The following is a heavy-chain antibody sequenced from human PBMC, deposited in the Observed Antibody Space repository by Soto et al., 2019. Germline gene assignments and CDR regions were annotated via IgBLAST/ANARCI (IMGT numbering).Heavy chain of an antibody. Sequence: ASVKVSCKASGYTFTSYGISWVRQAPGQGLEWMGWISAYNGNTNYAQKLQGRVTMTTDTSTSTAYMELRSLRFYDTAVYYCARFWSGYRCFDYWGQGTLVTVSS. CDR3: ARFWSGYRCFDY. CDR1: GYTFTSYG. V-gene: IGHV1-18*01. D-gene: IGHD3-3*01. CDR2: ISAYNGNT. J-gene: IGHJ4*02.